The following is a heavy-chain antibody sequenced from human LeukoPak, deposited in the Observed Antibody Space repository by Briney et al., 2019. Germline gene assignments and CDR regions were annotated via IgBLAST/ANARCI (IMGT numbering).Heavy chain of an antibody. CDR2: IYNSETT. V-gene: IGHV4-59*02. Sequence: SETLSLTCSVSGASVSSHYWSWLRQPPGKELEWIGYIYNSETTNYNPSLKSRVTISVDTSKNQFSLKLTSVTAADTAVYYRANKRSGWFDPWGQGTLVTVSS. D-gene: IGHD3-3*01. CDR1: GASVSSHY. CDR3: ANKRSGWFDP. J-gene: IGHJ5*02.